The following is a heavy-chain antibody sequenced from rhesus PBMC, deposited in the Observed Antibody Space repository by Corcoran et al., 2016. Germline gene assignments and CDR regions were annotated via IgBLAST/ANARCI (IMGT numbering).Heavy chain of an antibody. CDR1: GASISSNY. Sequence: QVQLQESGPGLVKPSETLPLTCAVSGASISSNYWSWIRQAPGKGREWIGRIYGSGGSTDYNPSLKSRVTISIDTSKNQFSLKLSSVTAADTAVYYCARVGHGSSYSGAVFDFWGQGLRVTVSS. D-gene: IGHD4-29*01. V-gene: IGHV4S2*01. J-gene: IGHJ3*01. CDR3: ARVGHGSSYSGAVFDF. CDR2: IYGSGGST.